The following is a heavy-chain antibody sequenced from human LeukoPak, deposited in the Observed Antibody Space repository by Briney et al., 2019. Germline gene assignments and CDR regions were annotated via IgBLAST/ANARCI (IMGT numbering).Heavy chain of an antibody. J-gene: IGHJ4*02. D-gene: IGHD3-3*01. V-gene: IGHV3-43*01. CDR2: VSWDGGYT. CDR3: AKGQQYTIFGMGLFGS. CDR1: GFTFDDYT. Sequence: GGSLRLSCEASGFTFDDYTMHWVRQVPGKGLEWVSLVSWDGGYTEYADSVKGRFTISRDNSKDSLYLQMNSLRTEDTAFYYCAKGQQYTIFGMGLFGSWGQGTLVTVSS.